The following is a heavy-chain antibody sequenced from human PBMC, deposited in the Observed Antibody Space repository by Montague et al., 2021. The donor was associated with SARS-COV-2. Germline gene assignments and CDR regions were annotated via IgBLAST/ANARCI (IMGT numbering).Heavy chain of an antibody. J-gene: IGHJ4*02. CDR1: GGSISSSSYY. CDR2: IYYSGST. Sequence: SETLSLTCTVSGGSISSSSYYWGWIRQPPGKGLEWIGSIYYSGSTYYNPSLKSRVTISVDTSKNQFSLKLGSVTAADTAVYYCARGVPLGYDFWSGYPEIGDFDYWGQGTLVTVSS. CDR3: ARGVPLGYDFWSGYPEIGDFDY. D-gene: IGHD3-3*01. V-gene: IGHV4-39*01.